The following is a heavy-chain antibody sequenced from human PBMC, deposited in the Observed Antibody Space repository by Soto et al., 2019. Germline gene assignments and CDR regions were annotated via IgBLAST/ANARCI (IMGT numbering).Heavy chain of an antibody. D-gene: IGHD3-9*01. V-gene: IGHV3-74*01. CDR3: AREYYGLLTGYYTDY. J-gene: IGHJ4*02. Sequence: EVQLVESGGDLVQRGGSRRLSCAASGFPFSSYWMHWVRHTPGKGLDWVARISGDGVTTYYADSVTGRFTVSRDNAKTTLSLQISGLRAEDTAVYYCAREYYGLLTGYYTDYWGQGTLVSVSS. CDR2: ISGDGVTT. CDR1: GFPFSSYW.